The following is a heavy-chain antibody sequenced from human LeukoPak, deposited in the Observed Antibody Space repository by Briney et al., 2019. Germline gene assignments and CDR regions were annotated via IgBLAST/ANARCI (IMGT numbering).Heavy chain of an antibody. D-gene: IGHD3-3*01. Sequence: PSETLSLTCAVYGGSFSGYYWSWIRQPPGKGLEWIGEINHSGSTNYNPSLKSRVTISVDTSKNQFSLKLSSVTAADTAVYYCASLTIFGGYYGMDVWGQGTTVTVSS. J-gene: IGHJ6*02. V-gene: IGHV4-34*01. CDR1: GGSFSGYY. CDR3: ASLTIFGGYYGMDV. CDR2: INHSGST.